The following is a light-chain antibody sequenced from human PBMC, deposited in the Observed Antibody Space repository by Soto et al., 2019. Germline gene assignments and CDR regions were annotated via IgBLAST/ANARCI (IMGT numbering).Light chain of an antibody. J-gene: IGKJ4*01. CDR3: QQYNNWPPLT. CDR1: QSVSSN. Sequence: EIVMPLSPASLSASPGERAALSCRASQSVSSNLAWYQQKPGQAPRPLIYGASTRATGISARFSGSGSGTEFTLTISSLQSEDFAVYYCQQYNNWPPLTFGGGTKVDI. V-gene: IGKV3-15*01. CDR2: GAS.